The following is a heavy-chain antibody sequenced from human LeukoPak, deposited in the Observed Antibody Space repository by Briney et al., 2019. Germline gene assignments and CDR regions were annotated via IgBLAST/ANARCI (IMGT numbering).Heavy chain of an antibody. D-gene: IGHD3-10*01. Sequence: GGSLRLSCAASVFTFSDHPMHWVRQAPGKGLEWLANIKQDGSETYYVDSVKGRFTISRGNAENSLYLQMNSLRAEDTAVYYCARDRGFEYDDTGSFDYWGQGTLVTVSS. J-gene: IGHJ4*02. CDR1: VFTFSDHP. CDR3: ARDRGFEYDDTGSFDY. CDR2: IKQDGSET. V-gene: IGHV3-7*01.